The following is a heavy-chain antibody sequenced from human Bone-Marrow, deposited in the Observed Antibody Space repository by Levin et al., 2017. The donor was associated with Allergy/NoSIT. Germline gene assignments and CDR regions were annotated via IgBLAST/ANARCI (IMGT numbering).Heavy chain of an antibody. CDR2: IRDSGFGGTT. CDR1: GFTFGDCA. V-gene: IGHV3-49*04. J-gene: IGHJ4*02. D-gene: IGHD3-16*02. Sequence: LSGGSLRLSCTGSGFTFGDCALTWVRQAPGKGLEWVGFIRDSGFGGTTEYAASVKGRFTISRDDSKSIAYLQMNALKTEDTAVYYCTTADSAVKFDYWGQGVQVTVSS. CDR3: TTADSAVKFDY.